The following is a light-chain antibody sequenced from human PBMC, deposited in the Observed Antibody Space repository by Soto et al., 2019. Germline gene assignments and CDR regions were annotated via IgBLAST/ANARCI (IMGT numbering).Light chain of an antibody. J-gene: IGLJ1*01. CDR1: SSDIGGYNF. CDR2: DVS. Sequence: QSGLTQPGAGSGSRGQWITISCTGTSSDIGGYNFVSWYQHHPGKAPRLLIFDVSDRPSGVSDRFSGSKSGNTASLTISGLQAEDEADYYCSSYISSSTPYVFGTGTKVTVL. CDR3: SSYISSSTPYV. V-gene: IGLV2-14*03.